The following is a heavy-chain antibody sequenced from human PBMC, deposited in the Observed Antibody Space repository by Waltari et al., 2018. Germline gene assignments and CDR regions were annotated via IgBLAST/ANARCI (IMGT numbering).Heavy chain of an antibody. CDR1: GGSLSSYY. D-gene: IGHD3-22*01. J-gene: IGHJ6*02. CDR3: AREGVVVVITPYYYYYGMDV. CDR2: IYTSGST. V-gene: IGHV4-4*07. Sequence: QVQLQESGPGLVKPSETLSLTCTVSGGSLSSYYWSWIRQPAGQGLEWIGRIYTSGSTNYNPSLKSRVTMSVDTSKNQFSLKLSSVTAADTAVYYCAREGVVVVITPYYYYYGMDVWGQGTTVTVSS.